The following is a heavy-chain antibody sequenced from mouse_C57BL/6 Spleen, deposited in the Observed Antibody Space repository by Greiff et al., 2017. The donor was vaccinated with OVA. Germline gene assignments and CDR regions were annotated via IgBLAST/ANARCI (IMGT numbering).Heavy chain of an antibody. CDR1: GYAFSSYW. CDR2: IYPGDGDT. Sequence: QVQLKESGAELVKPGASVKISCKASGYAFSSYWMNWVKQRPGKGLEWIGQIYPGDGDTNYNGKFKGKATLTADKSSSTAYMQLSSLTSEDSAVYFCARLGDYDGFAYWGQGTLVTVSA. V-gene: IGHV1-80*01. CDR3: ARLGDYDGFAY. D-gene: IGHD2-4*01. J-gene: IGHJ3*01.